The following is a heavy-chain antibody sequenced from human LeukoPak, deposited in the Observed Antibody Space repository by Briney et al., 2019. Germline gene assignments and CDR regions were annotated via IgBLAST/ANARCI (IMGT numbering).Heavy chain of an antibody. CDR1: GYTFTGYY. CDR2: INPNSGGT. V-gene: IGHV1-2*02. J-gene: IGHJ4*02. D-gene: IGHD2-15*01. Sequence: ASVKVSYKASGYTFTGYYMHWVRQAPGLGLEWMGWINPNSGGTNYAQKFQGRVTMTRDTSISTAYMELSRLRSDDTAVYYCARDSGYCSGGSCSTFFDYWGQGTLVTVSS. CDR3: ARDSGYCSGGSCSTFFDY.